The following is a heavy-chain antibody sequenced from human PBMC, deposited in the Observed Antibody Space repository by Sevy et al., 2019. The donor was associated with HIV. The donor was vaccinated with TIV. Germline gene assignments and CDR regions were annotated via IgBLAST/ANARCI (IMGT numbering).Heavy chain of an antibody. D-gene: IGHD6-6*01. V-gene: IGHV4-59*01. CDR1: GGSISSYY. Sequence: SETLSLTCTVSGGSISSYYWSWIRQPPGKGLEWIGYIYYSGSTNYNPSLKSRVTISVDTSKNQFSLKPSSVTAADTAVYYCARDRQLVDKKSYYYYYYGMDVWGQGTTVTVSS. CDR3: ARDRQLVDKKSYYYYYYGMDV. J-gene: IGHJ6*02. CDR2: IYYSGST.